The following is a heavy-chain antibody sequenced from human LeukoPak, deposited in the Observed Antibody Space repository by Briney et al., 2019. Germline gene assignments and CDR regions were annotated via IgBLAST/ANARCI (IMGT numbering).Heavy chain of an antibody. D-gene: IGHD3-10*01. CDR3: ARDRDYYGMDV. V-gene: IGHV3-66*01. CDR1: GFTVSSNY. Sequence: GGSLRLSCAASGFTVSSNYMSWVRQAPGKGLEWVSVIYSGGSTYYADSVKGRYTISSDNSKNTLYLQMNSLRAEDTAVYYCARDRDYYGMDVWGQGTTVTVSS. J-gene: IGHJ6*02. CDR2: IYSGGST.